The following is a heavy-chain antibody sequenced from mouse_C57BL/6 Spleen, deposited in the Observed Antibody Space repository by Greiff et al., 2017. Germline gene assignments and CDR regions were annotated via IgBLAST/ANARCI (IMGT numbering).Heavy chain of an antibody. CDR2: ISDGGSYT. CDR3: ARDGGDYDGWYFDV. J-gene: IGHJ1*03. V-gene: IGHV5-4*01. CDR1: GFTFSSYA. Sequence: EVHLVESGGGLVKPGGSLKLSCAASGFTFSSYAMSWVRQTPEKRLEWVATISDGGSYTYYPDNVKGRFTISRDNAKNNLYLQMSHLKSEDTAMYYCARDGGDYDGWYFDVWGTGTTVTVSS. D-gene: IGHD2-4*01.